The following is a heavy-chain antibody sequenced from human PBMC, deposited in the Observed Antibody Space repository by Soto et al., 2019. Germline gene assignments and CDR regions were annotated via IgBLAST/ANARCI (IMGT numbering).Heavy chain of an antibody. CDR2: IYYSGST. V-gene: IGHV4-59*01. D-gene: IGHD6-13*01. CDR3: ARGYSSSWYVQYYFDY. J-gene: IGHJ4*02. CDR1: GGSIRSYY. Sequence: SETLCLTCTVSGGSIRSYYWSWIRQPPGKGLEWIGYIYYSGSTNYNPSLKSRVTISVDTSKNQFSLKLSSVTAADTAVYYCARGYSSSWYVQYYFDYWGQGTLVTVSS.